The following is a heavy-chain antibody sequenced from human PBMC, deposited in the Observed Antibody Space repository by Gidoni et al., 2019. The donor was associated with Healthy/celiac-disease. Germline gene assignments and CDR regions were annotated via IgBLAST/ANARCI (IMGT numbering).Heavy chain of an antibody. CDR1: GFTFSSYA. D-gene: IGHD6-19*01. CDR3: AKDRRLGGWFVSDY. V-gene: IGHV3-23*01. CDR2: IGGSGGST. Sequence: EVQLLESGGGLVQPGGSLRLSCEAPGFTFSSYAMSWVRQATGKGLEWVSAIGGSGGSTYYADSVKGRFTISRDNSKNTLYLQMNSLRAEDTAVYYCAKDRRLGGWFVSDYWGQGTLVTVSS. J-gene: IGHJ4*02.